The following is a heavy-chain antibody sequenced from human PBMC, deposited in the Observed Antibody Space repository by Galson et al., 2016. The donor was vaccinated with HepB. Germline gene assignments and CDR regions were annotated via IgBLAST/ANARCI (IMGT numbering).Heavy chain of an antibody. CDR1: GFTFSSYA. V-gene: IGHV3-64D*06. CDR2: INDNGGTT. Sequence: SLRLSCAASGFTFSSYAMHWVRQAPGKGLKYVSGINDNGGTTHYADFVKGRSTISRDNSKNTVYLQISSLRPEDTAVYKCVKDRRGTYSFDDWGQGTVVTVSS. D-gene: IGHD3-16*01. CDR3: VKDRRGTYSFDD. J-gene: IGHJ4*02.